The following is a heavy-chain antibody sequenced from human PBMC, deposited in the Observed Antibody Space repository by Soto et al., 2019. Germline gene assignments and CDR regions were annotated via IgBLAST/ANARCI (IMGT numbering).Heavy chain of an antibody. V-gene: IGHV4-30-4*01. Sequence: TLSLTCTVSGGSISSGDYYWSWIRQPPGKGLEWIGYIYYGGSTYYNPSLKSRVTISVDTSKNQFSLKLSSVTAADTAVYYCARDLRSVGPSGGGMDVWGQGTTVTVSS. D-gene: IGHD6-25*01. CDR2: IYYGGST. CDR3: ARDLRSVGPSGGGMDV. CDR1: GGSISSGDYY. J-gene: IGHJ6*02.